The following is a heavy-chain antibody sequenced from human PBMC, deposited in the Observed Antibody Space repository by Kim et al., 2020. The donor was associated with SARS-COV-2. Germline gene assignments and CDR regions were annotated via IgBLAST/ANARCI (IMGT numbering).Heavy chain of an antibody. J-gene: IGHJ4*02. CDR2: INPNSGGT. CDR1: GYTFTGYY. V-gene: IGHV1-2*06. Sequence: APVKVSCKASGYTFTGYYMHWVRQAPGQGLEWMGRINPNSGGTNYAQKFQGRVTMTRDTSISTAYMELSRLRSDDTAVYYCARDDDLGVPQLGTFKAAAGTGVVVDYWGQGTLVTISS. D-gene: IGHD6-13*01. CDR3: ARDDDLGVPQLGTFKAAAGTGVVVDY.